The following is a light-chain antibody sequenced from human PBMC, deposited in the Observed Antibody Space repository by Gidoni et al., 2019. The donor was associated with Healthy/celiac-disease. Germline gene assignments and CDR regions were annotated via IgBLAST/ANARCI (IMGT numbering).Light chain of an antibody. CDR1: QSVSRY. V-gene: IGKV3-11*01. Sequence: IVLTQSPATLSLSPGERATLSCRASQSVSRYLAWYQQKPGQAPRRLIYDAANRATGIPARFSGSGSGTDFTLTISSLEPEDFAVYYCQQRSNWPPAVTFGGGTKVEIK. CDR3: QQRSNWPPAVT. J-gene: IGKJ4*01. CDR2: DAA.